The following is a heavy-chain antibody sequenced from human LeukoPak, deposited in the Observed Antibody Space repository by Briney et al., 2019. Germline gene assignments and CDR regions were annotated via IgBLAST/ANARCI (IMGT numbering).Heavy chain of an antibody. CDR1: GYTFTSYD. Sequence: GASVKVSCKASGYTFTSYDINGVRQATGQGLEWIGWMNPNSGNTGYAQKFQGRVTMTRNTSISTAYMELSSLRSEDTAVYYCARGGTYYYDSRDFDYWGQGTLVTVSS. CDR2: MNPNSGNT. V-gene: IGHV1-8*01. J-gene: IGHJ4*02. D-gene: IGHD3-22*01. CDR3: ARGGTYYYDSRDFDY.